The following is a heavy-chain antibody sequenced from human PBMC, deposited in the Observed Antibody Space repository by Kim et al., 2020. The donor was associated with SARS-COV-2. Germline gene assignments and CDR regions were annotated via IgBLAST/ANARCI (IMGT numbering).Heavy chain of an antibody. CDR2: ISWNSGSI. Sequence: GGSLRLSCAASGFTFGDYAMHWVRQAPGKGLEWVSGISWNSGSIGYADSVKGRFTISRDNAKNSLYLQMNSLRAEDTALYYCAKDFGAARWREFDYWGQGTLVTVSS. V-gene: IGHV3-9*01. CDR1: GFTFGDYA. J-gene: IGHJ4*02. D-gene: IGHD3-16*01. CDR3: AKDFGAARWREFDY.